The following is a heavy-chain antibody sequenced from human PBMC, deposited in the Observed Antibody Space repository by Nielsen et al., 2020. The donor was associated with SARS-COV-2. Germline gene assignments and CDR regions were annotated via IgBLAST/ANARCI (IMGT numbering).Heavy chain of an antibody. CDR1: GFTFSSYA. J-gene: IGHJ5*02. V-gene: IGHV3-30*04. CDR2: ISYDGSNK. Sequence: GESLKISCAASGFTFSSYAMHWVRQAPGKGLEWVAVISYDGSNKYYADSVKGRFTISRDNSKNTLYLQMNSLRAEDTAVYYCARGNYDFWSGYSNWFDPWGQGTLVTVSS. D-gene: IGHD3-3*01. CDR3: ARGNYDFWSGYSNWFDP.